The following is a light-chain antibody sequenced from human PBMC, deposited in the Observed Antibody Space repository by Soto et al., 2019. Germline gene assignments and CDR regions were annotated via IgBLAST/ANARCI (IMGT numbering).Light chain of an antibody. CDR1: QSISSW. V-gene: IGKV1-5*01. CDR3: QQSWT. J-gene: IGKJ1*01. Sequence: IQMPQSPSTLSASVGDRVTITCRASQSISSWLAWYQQKPGKAPKLLIYDASSLESGVPSRFSGSGSGTEFTLTISSLQPDDFATYYCQQSWTFGQGTKVEIK. CDR2: DAS.